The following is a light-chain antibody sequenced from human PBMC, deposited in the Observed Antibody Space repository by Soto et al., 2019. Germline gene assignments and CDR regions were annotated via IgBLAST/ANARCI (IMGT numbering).Light chain of an antibody. Sequence: DIQMTQSPSTLSASVGDRVTITCRASQSISSWLAWYQQKPGKAPKSLIYKASSLESGVPSRFSGGGSGTEFSVTISSLQPDDFATYYCQQYNSYPITFGQGTRLEI. CDR3: QQYNSYPIT. V-gene: IGKV1-5*03. CDR2: KAS. CDR1: QSISSW. J-gene: IGKJ5*01.